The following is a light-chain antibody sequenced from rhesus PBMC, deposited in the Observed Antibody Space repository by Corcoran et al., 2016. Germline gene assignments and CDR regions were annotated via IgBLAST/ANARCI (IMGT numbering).Light chain of an antibody. V-gene: IGKV1-38*01. J-gene: IGKJ1*01. Sequence: DIQMTQSPSSLSASVGDRVTITCRASQGISSYLAWYQQKPGKAPKLLIYDASNLQSGVPSRFSGSGYGTDFTLTISSLQPVDFAVYYCQQRNSYPRTFGQGTKVEIK. CDR3: QQRNSYPRT. CDR1: QGISSY. CDR2: DAS.